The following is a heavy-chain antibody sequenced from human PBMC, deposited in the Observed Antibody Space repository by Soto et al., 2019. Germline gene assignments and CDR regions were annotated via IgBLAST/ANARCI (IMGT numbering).Heavy chain of an antibody. J-gene: IGHJ4*01. V-gene: IGHV4-59*01. CDR2: IYYSGST. Sequence: PSETLSLTCTVSGGSISSYYWSWIRQPPGKGLEWIGYIYYSGSTNYNPSLKSRVTISVDTSKNQFSLKLSSVTAADTAVYYCARGRSGSYWTTDYWGQEPWSPSPQ. D-gene: IGHD1-26*01. CDR3: ARGRSGSYWTTDY. CDR1: GGSISSYY.